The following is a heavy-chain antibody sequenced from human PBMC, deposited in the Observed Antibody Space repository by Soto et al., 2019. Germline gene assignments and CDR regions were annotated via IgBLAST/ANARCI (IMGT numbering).Heavy chain of an antibody. V-gene: IGHV4-31*02. D-gene: IGHD6-13*01. CDR3: AREQQQLVYNYLDY. Sequence: LSLTWTVPGGSISSGVYCWSLIRQHPGKGLEWIGYIYYSGSTYYNPSLKGRVTISVDTSKNQFSLKLSSVTVADTAVYYCAREQQQLVYNYLDYWGQGTLVTVSS. CDR2: IYYSGST. CDR1: GGSISSGVYC. J-gene: IGHJ4*02.